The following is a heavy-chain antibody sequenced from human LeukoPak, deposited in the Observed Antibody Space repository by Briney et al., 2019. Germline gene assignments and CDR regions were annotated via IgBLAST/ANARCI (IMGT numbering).Heavy chain of an antibody. Sequence: SETLSLTCAVYGGSFSGYYWSWIRQPPGKGLEWIGEINHSGTTNYNPSLKSRVTISLDTSKNQFSLKLSSVTAADTAVYYCASDISRYGVYYYYGLDVWGQGTTVTVSS. CDR1: GGSFSGYY. CDR3: ASDISRYGVYYYYGLDV. V-gene: IGHV4-34*01. D-gene: IGHD4-17*01. J-gene: IGHJ6*02. CDR2: INHSGTT.